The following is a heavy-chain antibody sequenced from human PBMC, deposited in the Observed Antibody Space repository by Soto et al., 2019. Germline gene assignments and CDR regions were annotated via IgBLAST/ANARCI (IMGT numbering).Heavy chain of an antibody. CDR1: GFTFSIYV. J-gene: IGHJ3*01. V-gene: IGHV3-23*01. CDR2: VSGSAGST. D-gene: IGHD6-6*01. CDR3: ARVQGTARNAFDV. Sequence: EVQLLESGGGLVQPGGSLRLTCAASGFTFSIYVMTWVRQAPGKGLEWVSAVSGSAGSTYYADSVKGRFSISRDNSKNTLYLQMNSLTADDTAVYYCARVQGTARNAFDVWGQGTMFTVSS.